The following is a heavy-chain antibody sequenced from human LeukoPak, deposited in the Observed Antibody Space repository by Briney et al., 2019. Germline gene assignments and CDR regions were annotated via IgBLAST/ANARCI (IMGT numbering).Heavy chain of an antibody. J-gene: IGHJ3*02. CDR2: INHSGST. CDR1: GGSFSGYY. Sequence: PSETLSLTCAVYGGSFSGYYWSWIRQPPGKGLEWSGEINHSGSTNYNPPLKSQVTMSVDTSKNQFSLKLSSVTAADTAVYYCARDVWYSSGWYEDAFDIWGQGTMVTVSS. CDR3: ARDVWYSSGWYEDAFDI. D-gene: IGHD6-19*01. V-gene: IGHV4-34*01.